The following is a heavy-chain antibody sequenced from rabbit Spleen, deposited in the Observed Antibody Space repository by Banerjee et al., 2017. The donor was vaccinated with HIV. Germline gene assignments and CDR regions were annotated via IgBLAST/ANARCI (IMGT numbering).Heavy chain of an antibody. Sequence: QSLEESGGDLVKPGASLTLTCTASGVSFSSNSYMCWVRQAPGKGLEWIACIDTGSSGFTYFATWAKGRFTCSKTSSTTVTLQMTRLTAADTATYFCARDTSSSFSSYGMALWGPGTLVTAS. CDR3: ARDTSSSFSSYGMAL. D-gene: IGHD1-1*01. CDR2: IDTGSSGFT. V-gene: IGHV1S40*01. CDR1: GVSFSSNSY. J-gene: IGHJ6*01.